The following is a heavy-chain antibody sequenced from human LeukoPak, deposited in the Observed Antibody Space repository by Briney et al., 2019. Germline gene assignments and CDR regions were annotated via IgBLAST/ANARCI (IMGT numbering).Heavy chain of an antibody. J-gene: IGHJ4*02. D-gene: IGHD1-14*01. CDR2: IYYSGST. V-gene: IGHV4-31*03. CDR3: ARARPPGAPYYFDY. Sequence: SETLSLTCTVSGGSFSSGGYYWSWIRQHPGKGLEWIGYIYYSGSTYYNPSLKSRVTISVDTSKNQFSLKLSSVTAADTAVYYCARARPPGAPYYFDYWGQGTLVTVSS. CDR1: GGSFSSGGYY.